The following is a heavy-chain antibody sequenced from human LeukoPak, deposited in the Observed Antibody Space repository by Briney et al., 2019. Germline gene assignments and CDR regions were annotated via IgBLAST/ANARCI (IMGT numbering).Heavy chain of an antibody. Sequence: SQTLSLTCTVSGGSISSGSYYWSWIRQPAGKGLEWIGRIYTSGSTNYNPSLKSRVTISVDTSKNQFSLKLSSVTAADTAVYYCARAIAAAGTYYYYGMDVWGKGTTVTVSS. CDR3: ARAIAAAGTYYYYGMDV. D-gene: IGHD6-13*01. CDR2: IYTSGST. V-gene: IGHV4-61*02. J-gene: IGHJ6*04. CDR1: GGSISSGSYY.